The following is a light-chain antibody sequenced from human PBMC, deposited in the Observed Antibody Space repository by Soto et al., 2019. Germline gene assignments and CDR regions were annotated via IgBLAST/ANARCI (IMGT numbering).Light chain of an antibody. Sequence: DIVMTQTPLSSPVTLGQPASISCKSSQSLVRSDGNTYLSWLHQRPGQPPRLLFYKTSNRFSGVPDRFSASGAGTDFTLKISRVEAEDVGLYYCLQSSQFPHTFGGGTKVEIK. J-gene: IGKJ4*01. CDR1: QSLVRSDGNTY. CDR2: KTS. CDR3: LQSSQFPHT. V-gene: IGKV2-24*01.